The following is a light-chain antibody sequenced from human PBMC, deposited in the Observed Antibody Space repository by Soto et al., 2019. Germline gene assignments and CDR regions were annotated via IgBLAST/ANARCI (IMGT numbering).Light chain of an antibody. Sequence: EIVLTQSPGTLSLPPGERATLSCRASQSVSSSYLAWYQQKSGQAPRLLIYGASSRATGIPDRFSGSGSGTDFTLTISRLEPEDFASYYCQQYGSSSITFGQGTRLEIK. CDR2: GAS. J-gene: IGKJ5*01. V-gene: IGKV3-20*01. CDR1: QSVSSSY. CDR3: QQYGSSSIT.